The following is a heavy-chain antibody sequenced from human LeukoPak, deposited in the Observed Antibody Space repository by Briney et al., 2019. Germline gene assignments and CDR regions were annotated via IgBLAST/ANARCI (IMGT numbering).Heavy chain of an antibody. V-gene: IGHV3-21*01. CDR3: ARVGYSSGWYFDY. J-gene: IGHJ4*02. CDR1: GFTFSTYS. CDR2: ISSPSSYI. D-gene: IGHD6-19*01. Sequence: GGSLRLSCAASGFTFSTYSMNWGRHAPGKGPEWGSCISSPSSYIYYAASVKGRFTISRDNAQTSLYLQMGSLRAEDTAVYYCARVGYSSGWYFDYWGQGTLVTVSS.